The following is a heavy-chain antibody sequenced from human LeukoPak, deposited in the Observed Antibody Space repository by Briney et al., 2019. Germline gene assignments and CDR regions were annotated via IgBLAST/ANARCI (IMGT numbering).Heavy chain of an antibody. V-gene: IGHV3-23*01. D-gene: IGHD2-2*01. J-gene: IGHJ4*02. Sequence: GESLRVSCAASGFAFSSFAMSWVRQAPGKGLEWVSSISAGSRGTYYADSVKGRFTVSRDNSKNTLYLQVDSLRAEDTAVYYCAKDVPSKYRDRQEGFFDYWGQGTLVTVSS. CDR2: ISAGSRGT. CDR3: AKDVPSKYRDRQEGFFDY. CDR1: GFAFSSFA.